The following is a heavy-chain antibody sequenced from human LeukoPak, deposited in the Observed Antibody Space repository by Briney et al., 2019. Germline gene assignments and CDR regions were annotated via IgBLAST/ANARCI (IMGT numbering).Heavy chain of an antibody. CDR2: ISGSGGRT. CDR1: GFTFSTYA. J-gene: IGHJ4*02. D-gene: IGHD7-27*01. Sequence: GGSLRLSCAASGFTFSTYAMTWVRQAPGKGLEWVSAISGSGGRTYYADSVKGRFTISRDNAKNSLYLQMNSLRAEDTAVYYCARVGTWSWDYWGQGTLVTVSS. V-gene: IGHV3-23*01. CDR3: ARVGTWSWDY.